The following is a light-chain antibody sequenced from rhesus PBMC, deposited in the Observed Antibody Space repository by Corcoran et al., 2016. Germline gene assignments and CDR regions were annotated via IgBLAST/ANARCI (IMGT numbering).Light chain of an antibody. Sequence: DIQMTQSPSSLSASVGDRVTITCRTSENVNNYLNWYQQKPGKAPKLLIYKASTLQSGAPSRFSGSGSGTDYTFTISSLQSEDVATYYCQHNYGTPPTFGGGTKVEIK. J-gene: IGKJ4*01. CDR3: QHNYGTPPT. CDR2: KAS. V-gene: IGKV1-74*01. CDR1: ENVNNY.